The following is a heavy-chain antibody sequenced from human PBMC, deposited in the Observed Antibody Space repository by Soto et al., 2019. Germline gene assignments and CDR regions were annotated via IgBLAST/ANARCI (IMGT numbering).Heavy chain of an antibody. CDR2: IYHSGTT. Sequence: QVLLQESGPGLVTPSGTLSLTCTVSHFSVTNNKYWSWVRQSPGKSLEWIGEIYHSGTTYYNPSLSSQVSMSMDKSKNQISLILTSVTAADTAVYYCARDSRYFTYSVCSSMLDAVDVWGQGTLVTVSS. J-gene: IGHJ3*01. CDR1: HFSVTNNKY. V-gene: IGHV4-4*02. D-gene: IGHD2-8*01. CDR3: ARDSRYFTYSVCSSMLDAVDV.